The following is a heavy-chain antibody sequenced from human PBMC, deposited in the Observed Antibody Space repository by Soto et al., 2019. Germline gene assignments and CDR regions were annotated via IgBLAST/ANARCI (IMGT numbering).Heavy chain of an antibody. CDR1: GGSISSGDYY. V-gene: IGHV4-30-4*01. CDR3: ACLLGCSSTSCYPGYFQH. CDR2: IYYSGST. D-gene: IGHD2-2*01. J-gene: IGHJ1*01. Sequence: PSETLSLTCTVSGGSISSGDYYWSWIRQPPGKGLEWIGYIYYSGSTYYNPSLKSRVTISVDTSRNQFSLKLSSVTAADTAVYYCACLLGCSSTSCYPGYFQHWGQGTLVTVSS.